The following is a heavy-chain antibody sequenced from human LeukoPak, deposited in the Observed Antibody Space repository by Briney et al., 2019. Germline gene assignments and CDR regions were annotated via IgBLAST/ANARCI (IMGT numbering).Heavy chain of an antibody. Sequence: GASVKVSCKASGYTFTGYYVHWVRQAPGQGLEWMGWINPNSGGTNYAQKFQGRVTMTRDTSISTAYMELSRLRSDDTAVYYCARDTMVRGVNFDYWGQGTLVTVSS. CDR2: INPNSGGT. D-gene: IGHD3-10*01. CDR3: ARDTMVRGVNFDY. J-gene: IGHJ4*02. V-gene: IGHV1-2*02. CDR1: GYTFTGYY.